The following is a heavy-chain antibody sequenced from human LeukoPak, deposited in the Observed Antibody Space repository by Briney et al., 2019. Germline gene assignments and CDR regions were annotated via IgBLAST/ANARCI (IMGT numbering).Heavy chain of an antibody. Sequence: PSQTLSLTCNVSGGSISSGIYYWSWIRQPPGKGLEWIGYIYYSGSTYYNPSLKSRVTISVDTSKSQFSLKLSSVTAADTAVYYCARGRGYSYGLYYFDYWGQGTLVTVSS. CDR2: IYYSGST. V-gene: IGHV4-30-4*08. J-gene: IGHJ4*02. CDR3: ARGRGYSYGLYYFDY. D-gene: IGHD5-18*01. CDR1: GGSISSGIYY.